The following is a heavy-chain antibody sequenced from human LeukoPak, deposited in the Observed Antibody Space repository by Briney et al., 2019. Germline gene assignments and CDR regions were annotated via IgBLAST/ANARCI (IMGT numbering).Heavy chain of an antibody. CDR3: ARETIAAAATNDY. CDR1: GFTFSNYG. D-gene: IGHD6-13*01. Sequence: GGSLRLSCSASGFTFSNYGMHWVRQAPGKGLEWVSSISSSSSYIYYADSVKGRFTISRDNAKNSLYLQMNSLRAEDTAVYYCARETIAAAATNDYWGQGTLVTVSS. CDR2: ISSSSSYI. J-gene: IGHJ4*02. V-gene: IGHV3-21*01.